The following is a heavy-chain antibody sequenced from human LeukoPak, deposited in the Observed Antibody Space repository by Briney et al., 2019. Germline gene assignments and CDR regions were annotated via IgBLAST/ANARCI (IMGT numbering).Heavy chain of an antibody. CDR3: AKDRATFDY. J-gene: IGHJ4*02. Sequence: PGGSLRLSCAASGFTFSNYAMSWVRQAPGKGLEWVSVIYSGGSTYYADSVKGRFTISRDNSKNTLYLQMNSLRAEDTAVYYCAKDRATFDYWGQGTLVTVSS. CDR2: IYSGGST. CDR1: GFTFSNYA. V-gene: IGHV3-23*03. D-gene: IGHD1-26*01.